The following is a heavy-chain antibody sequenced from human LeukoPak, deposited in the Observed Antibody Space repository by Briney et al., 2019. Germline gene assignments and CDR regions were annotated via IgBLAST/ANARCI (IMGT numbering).Heavy chain of an antibody. CDR1: GGSISSYY. D-gene: IGHD1/OR15-1a*01. CDR3: GRQPIRTAAFDI. Sequence: KTSETLSLTCNVSGGSISSYYWSWLRQAPGKGLEWIGYVYYSGNTNYNPSFKSRVTMSVDTSKNQFSLKLSSVTAADTAVYYCGRQPIRTAAFDIWGQGTMVTVSS. CDR2: VYYSGNT. V-gene: IGHV4-59*08. J-gene: IGHJ3*02.